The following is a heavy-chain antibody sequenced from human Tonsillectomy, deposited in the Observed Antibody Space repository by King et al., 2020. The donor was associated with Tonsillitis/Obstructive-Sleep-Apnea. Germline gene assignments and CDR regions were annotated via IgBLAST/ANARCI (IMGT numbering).Heavy chain of an antibody. Sequence: QLQESGPGLVKPSETLSLTCTVSGGSISSSSYYWGWIRQPPGKGLEWIANIYYSGSTYYNPSLKSRVTISVDTSKNQFSLKLSSVTAADTAVYYCARLGSYYYYMDVWGKGTTVTVSS. CDR3: ARLGSYYYYMDV. V-gene: IGHV4-39*01. J-gene: IGHJ6*03. CDR2: IYYSGST. D-gene: IGHD2-15*01. CDR1: GGSISSSSYY.